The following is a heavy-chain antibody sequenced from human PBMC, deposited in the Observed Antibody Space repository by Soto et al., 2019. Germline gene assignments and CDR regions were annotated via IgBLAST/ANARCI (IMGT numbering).Heavy chain of an antibody. J-gene: IGHJ1*01. Sequence: QVQLVESGGGWVKPGGSLRLSCAASGFTVSDYYMSWIRQAPGKGLEWVSYISSSSSDTNYADSVKGRFTISRDNAKNSLYLQMSSLRAEDTAVYYCARDRLDIVVGVADDTEYFQHWGQGTLVTVSS. V-gene: IGHV3-11*05. CDR2: ISSSSSDT. CDR1: GFTVSDYY. CDR3: ARDRLDIVVGVADDTEYFQH. D-gene: IGHD2-15*01.